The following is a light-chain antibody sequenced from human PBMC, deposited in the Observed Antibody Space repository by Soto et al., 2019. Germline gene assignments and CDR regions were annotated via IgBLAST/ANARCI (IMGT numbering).Light chain of an antibody. J-gene: IGLJ1*01. Sequence: QSALTQPASVSGSPGQSITISCTGTSSDVGGYNYVSWYQQHPGKAPKLMIYEVNYRPSGVSNRFSGSKSGHTASLTISGLQAEDEADYYCSSYTSSSTGVFGTGTKVTVL. CDR3: SSYTSSSTGV. V-gene: IGLV2-14*01. CDR2: EVN. CDR1: SSDVGGYNY.